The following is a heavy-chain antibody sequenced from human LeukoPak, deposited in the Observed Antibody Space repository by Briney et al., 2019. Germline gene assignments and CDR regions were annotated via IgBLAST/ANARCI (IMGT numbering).Heavy chain of an antibody. CDR2: INGAGSST. CDR3: ARGNDYGMDV. J-gene: IGHJ6*02. CDR1: GFTLSSYW. V-gene: IGHV3-74*01. Sequence: GGSLRLSCAASGFTLSSYWMHWVRQAPGKGLVWVSRINGAGSSTSYADSVRGRFTISRDNAKNTLYLQMSSLRAEDTAVYYCARGNDYGMDVWGQGTLVTVSS.